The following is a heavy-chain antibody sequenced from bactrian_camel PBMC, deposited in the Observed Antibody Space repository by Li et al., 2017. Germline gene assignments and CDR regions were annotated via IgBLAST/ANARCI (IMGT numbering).Heavy chain of an antibody. J-gene: IGHJ4*01. Sequence: HVQLVESGGGLVPPGGSLRLSCAASGYPYRFYCMGWFRQAPGKEREEVATIDSSGITTYGDSLEGRFTISRDNAKNSVYLQMNNLKLEDTAMYYCAADFGPYCSGSYLARRANFEGQGTQVTVS. CDR2: IDSSGIT. D-gene: IGHD2*01. CDR1: GYPYRFYC. V-gene: IGHV3S53*01.